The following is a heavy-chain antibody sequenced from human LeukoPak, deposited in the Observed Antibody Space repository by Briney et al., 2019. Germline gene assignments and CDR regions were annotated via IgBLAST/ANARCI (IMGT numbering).Heavy chain of an antibody. CDR2: INHSGST. CDR3: ARGLFNNLNYRGDLAFDI. J-gene: IGHJ3*02. Sequence: SETLSLTCTVYGGSFSGYYWSWIRQPPGKGLELIGEINHSGSTNYNPSLKSRVTISVDTSKNQFSLKLSSVTAADTAVYYCARGLFNNLNYRGDLAFDIWGQGTMVNVSS. CDR1: GGSFSGYY. D-gene: IGHD1-7*01. V-gene: IGHV4-34*01.